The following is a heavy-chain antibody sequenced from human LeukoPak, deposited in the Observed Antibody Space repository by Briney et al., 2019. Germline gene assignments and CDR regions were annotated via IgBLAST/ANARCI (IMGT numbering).Heavy chain of an antibody. D-gene: IGHD6-13*01. CDR3: ARGGIAAAGYYYYYMDV. CDR2: IYYSGST. Sequence: SETLSLTCTVSGGSISSYYWSWIRQPPGKGLEWIGYIYYSGSTYYNPSLKSRVTISVDTSKNQFSLKLSSVTAADTAVYYCARGGIAAAGYYYYYMDVWGKGTTVTVSS. CDR1: GGSISSYY. J-gene: IGHJ6*03. V-gene: IGHV4-59*12.